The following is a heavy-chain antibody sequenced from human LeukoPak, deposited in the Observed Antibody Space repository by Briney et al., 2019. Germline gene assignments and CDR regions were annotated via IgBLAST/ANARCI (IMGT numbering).Heavy chain of an antibody. Sequence: PSQTLSLTCTVSGGSISSGDYYWSWIRQPPGKGLEWIGYIYSSGSTYYNPSLKSRVTMSVDTSKNQFSLKVSSVTAVDTAVYYCARKSRDGYLFDFWGQGTLVTVSS. J-gene: IGHJ4*02. CDR3: ARKSRDGYLFDF. CDR1: GGSISSGDYY. CDR2: IYSSGST. V-gene: IGHV4-30-4*01. D-gene: IGHD5-24*01.